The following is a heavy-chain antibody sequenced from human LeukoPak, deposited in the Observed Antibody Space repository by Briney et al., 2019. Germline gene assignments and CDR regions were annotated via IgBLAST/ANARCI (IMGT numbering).Heavy chain of an antibody. CDR2: SYYSGST. V-gene: IGHV4-61*01. CDR1: TGSVSSGTYY. J-gene: IGHJ6*02. Sequence: ASETLTLTCTVSTGSVSSGTYYWSWSRQPPGKVLEWIGYSYYSGSTNYNPALKSRVTISVDTSKNQYSLKLRSVTAADTAVYYCARLTARRDYYYYGMDVWGQGSTVTVSS. D-gene: IGHD1-14*01. CDR3: ARLTARRDYYYYGMDV.